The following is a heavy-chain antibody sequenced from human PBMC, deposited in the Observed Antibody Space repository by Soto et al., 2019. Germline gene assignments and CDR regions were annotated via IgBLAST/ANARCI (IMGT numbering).Heavy chain of an antibody. Sequence: GESLKISCKGSGYSFTSYWISWVRQMPGKGLEWMGRIDPSDSYTNYSPSFQGHVTISADKSISTAYLQWSSLKASDTAMYYCAKNTAMVTWNYYYGMDVWGQGTTVTVSS. D-gene: IGHD5-18*01. CDR3: AKNTAMVTWNYYYGMDV. V-gene: IGHV5-10-1*01. CDR2: IDPSDSYT. J-gene: IGHJ6*02. CDR1: GYSFTSYW.